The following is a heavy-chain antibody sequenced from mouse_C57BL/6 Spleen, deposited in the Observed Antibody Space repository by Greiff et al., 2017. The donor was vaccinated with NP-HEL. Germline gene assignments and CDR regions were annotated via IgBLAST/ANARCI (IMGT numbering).Heavy chain of an antibody. V-gene: IGHV5-9*01. CDR2: ISGGGGNT. CDR1: GFTFSSYT. D-gene: IGHD2-5*01. J-gene: IGHJ1*03. CDR3: ARHWGYSNYVWCFDV. Sequence: EVKLMESGGGLVKPGGSLKLSCAASGFTFSSYTMSWVRQTPEKRLEWVATISGGGGNTYYPDSVKGRFTISRDNAKNTLYLQMSSLRSEDTALYYCARHWGYSNYVWCFDVWGTGTTVTVSS.